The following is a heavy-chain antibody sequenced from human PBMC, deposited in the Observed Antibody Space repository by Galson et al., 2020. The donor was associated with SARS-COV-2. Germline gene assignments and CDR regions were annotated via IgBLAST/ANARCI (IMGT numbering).Heavy chain of an antibody. CDR1: DYSISDGYF. CDR2: IYARGST. V-gene: IGHV4-38-2*01. D-gene: IGHD2-21*01. CDR3: ARLWEWASGGARVDD. Sequence: SETLSLTCAVSDYSISDGYFWGWIRQPPGKGLEWIGSIYARGSTYSDPSLKSRVTMSIDTSQNQFSRKVTSVTAADTAVYYCARLWEWASGGARVDDWGQGTVVTFSS. J-gene: IGHJ4*02.